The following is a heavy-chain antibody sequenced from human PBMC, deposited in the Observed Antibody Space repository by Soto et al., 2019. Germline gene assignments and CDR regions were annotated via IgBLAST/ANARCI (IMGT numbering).Heavy chain of an antibody. Sequence: QVQLVESGGGVVQPGRSLRLSCAASGFTFSSYAMHWVRQAPGKGLEWVAVISYDGSNKYYADSVKGRFTISRDNSKNTLDLQMNSLRAEDTAVYYCARDKVGASRYYYYYYGMDVWGQGPTVTVSS. CDR3: ARDKVGASRYYYYYYGMDV. J-gene: IGHJ6*02. CDR1: GFTFSSYA. D-gene: IGHD1-26*01. CDR2: ISYDGSNK. V-gene: IGHV3-30-3*01.